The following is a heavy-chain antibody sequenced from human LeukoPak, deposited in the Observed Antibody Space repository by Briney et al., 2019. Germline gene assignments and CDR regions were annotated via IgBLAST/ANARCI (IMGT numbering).Heavy chain of an antibody. CDR3: ARGAYSSH. CDR1: GGSISSSSYY. J-gene: IGHJ4*02. V-gene: IGHV4-39*01. CDR2: IYYSGST. Sequence: SETLSLTCTVSGGSISSSSYYWGWIRQPPGKGLEWIGSIYYSGSTYYNPSLKSRVTISVDTSKNQFSLKLSSVTAADTAVYYCARGAYSSHWGQGTLVTVSS. D-gene: IGHD6-13*01.